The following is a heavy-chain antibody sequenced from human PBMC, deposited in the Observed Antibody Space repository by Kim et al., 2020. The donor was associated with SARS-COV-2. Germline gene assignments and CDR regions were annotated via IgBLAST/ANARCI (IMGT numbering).Heavy chain of an antibody. J-gene: IGHJ4*02. Sequence: SETLSLTCTVSGGSISSSSYYWGWIRQPPGKGLEWIGSIYYSGSTYYNPSLKSRVTISVDTSKNQFSLKLSSVTAADTAVYYCASPPRGSSSDYFDYWGQGTLVTVSS. CDR2: IYYSGST. V-gene: IGHV4-39*01. CDR1: GGSISSSSYY. D-gene: IGHD6-6*01. CDR3: ASPPRGSSSDYFDY.